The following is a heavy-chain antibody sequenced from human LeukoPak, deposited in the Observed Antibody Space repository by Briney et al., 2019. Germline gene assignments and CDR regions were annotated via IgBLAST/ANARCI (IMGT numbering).Heavy chain of an antibody. CDR3: ARVDEDWSTIDY. CDR2: ISWNSGSI. D-gene: IGHD2-2*01. V-gene: IGHV3-9*01. CDR1: GFTFDDYA. Sequence: PGRSLRLSCAASGFTFDDYAMHWVRQAPGKGLEWVSGISWNSGSIGYADSVKGRFTISRDNAKNSLYLQMNSLRAEDTAVYYCARVDEDWSTIDYWGQGTLVTVSS. J-gene: IGHJ4*02.